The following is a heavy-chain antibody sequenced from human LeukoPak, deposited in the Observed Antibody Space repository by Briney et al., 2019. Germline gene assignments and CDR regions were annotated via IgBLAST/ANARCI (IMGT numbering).Heavy chain of an antibody. V-gene: IGHV3-21*01. CDR3: ARDTSLAGTPYFDY. CDR1: GFTFSTYS. Sequence: PGGSLGLSCAASGFTFSTYSMNWVRQAPGKGLEWVSSISSSTTYIYYADSVKGRFTISRDNAKNSLYLQMNSLRAEDTAVYYCARDTSLAGTPYFDYWGQGTLVTVSS. D-gene: IGHD1-1*01. CDR2: ISSSTTYI. J-gene: IGHJ4*02.